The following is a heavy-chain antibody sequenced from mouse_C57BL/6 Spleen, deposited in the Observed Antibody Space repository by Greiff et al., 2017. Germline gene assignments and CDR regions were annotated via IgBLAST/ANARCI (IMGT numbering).Heavy chain of an antibody. J-gene: IGHJ4*01. D-gene: IGHD2-2*01. CDR2: IRNKANGYTT. V-gene: IGHV7-3*01. Sequence: EVQVVESGGGLVQPGGSLSLSCAASGFTFTDYYMSWVRQPPGKALEWLGFIRNKANGYTTEYSASVKGRFTISRDNSQSILYLQMNALRAEDSATYYCARYLVAYAMDYWGQGTSVTVSS. CDR1: GFTFTDYY. CDR3: ARYLVAYAMDY.